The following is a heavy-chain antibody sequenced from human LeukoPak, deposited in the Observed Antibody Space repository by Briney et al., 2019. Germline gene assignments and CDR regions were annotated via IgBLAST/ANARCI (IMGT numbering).Heavy chain of an antibody. CDR1: GFTFSSYG. CDR3: AKVGGGGITIFGEDY. V-gene: IGHV3-30*02. Sequence: GGSLRLSCAASGFTFSSYGMNWVRQAPGKGLDWVAFIRYGGSNKYYADSVKGRFTISRDNSKNTLYLQMNSLRAEDTAVYYCAKVGGGGITIFGEDYWGQGTLVTVSS. J-gene: IGHJ4*02. CDR2: IRYGGSNK. D-gene: IGHD3-3*01.